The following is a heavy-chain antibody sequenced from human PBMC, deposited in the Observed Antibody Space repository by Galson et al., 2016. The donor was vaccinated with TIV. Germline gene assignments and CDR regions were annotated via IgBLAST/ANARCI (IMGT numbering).Heavy chain of an antibody. J-gene: IGHJ4*02. CDR2: ISYDGT. Sequence: SLRLSCATSGFTFNSYRLHWVRQAPGRGLEWVAVISYDGTDYADSAKGRFIISRDKSKNKLFLQMNSLRAEDTALYFCARDRSGYDLDYWGQGTLVTVSS. CDR3: ARDRSGYDLDY. CDR1: GFTFNSYR. D-gene: IGHD5-12*01. V-gene: IGHV3-30*04.